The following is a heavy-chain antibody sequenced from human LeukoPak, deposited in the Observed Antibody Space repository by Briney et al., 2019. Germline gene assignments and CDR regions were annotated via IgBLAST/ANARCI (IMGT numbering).Heavy chain of an antibody. CDR2: TYYRSKWYN. CDR3: ARAIGRNWFDP. CDR1: GDTVSSNSAA. V-gene: IGHV6-1*01. Sequence: SQTLSLTCAISGDTVSSNSAAWNWLRQSPSRGLEWLRRTYYRSKWYNDYAVSVKSRITINPDTSKNQFSLQLNSVTPEDTAVYYFARAIGRNWFDPWGQGTLVTVSS. D-gene: IGHD2/OR15-2a*01. J-gene: IGHJ5*02.